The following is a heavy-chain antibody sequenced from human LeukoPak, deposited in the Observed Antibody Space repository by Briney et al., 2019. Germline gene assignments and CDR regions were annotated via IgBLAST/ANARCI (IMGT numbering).Heavy chain of an antibody. CDR2: ISGSGGCT. D-gene: IGHD3-10*01. J-gene: IGHJ5*02. V-gene: IGHV3-23*01. Sequence: GGSLRLSCAASGFTFSSYAMSWVRQAPGKGLEWVSAISGSGGCTYYADSVKGRLTISRDNSKNTLYLQMNSLRAEDTAVYYCARGHSVRGGTHNWFDPWGQGTLVTVSS. CDR3: ARGHSVRGGTHNWFDP. CDR1: GFTFSSYA.